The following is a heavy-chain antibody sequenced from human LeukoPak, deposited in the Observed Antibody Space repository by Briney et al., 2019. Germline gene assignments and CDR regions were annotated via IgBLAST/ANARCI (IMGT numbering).Heavy chain of an antibody. Sequence: GGSLRLSCAASGFTLGTDWMNWVRQTPGKGLVWVSRINSDGSSTSCADSVKGRFTISRDNAKNTLYLQMNSLRADDTAVYYCGGGGYLLDYWGQGTLVTVSS. D-gene: IGHD1-26*01. V-gene: IGHV3-74*01. CDR2: INSDGSST. J-gene: IGHJ4*02. CDR1: GFTLGTDW. CDR3: GGGGYLLDY.